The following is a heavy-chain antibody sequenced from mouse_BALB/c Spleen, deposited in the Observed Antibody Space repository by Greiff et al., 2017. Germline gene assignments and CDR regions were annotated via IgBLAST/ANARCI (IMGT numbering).Heavy chain of an antibody. V-gene: IGHV1-9*01. CDR3: ARGLGREGYFDV. J-gene: IGHJ1*01. D-gene: IGHD4-1*01. Sequence: VQLQQSGAELMKPGASVKISCKATGYTFSSYWIEWVKQRPGHGLEWIGEILPGSGSTNYNEKFKGKATFTADTSSNTAYMQLSSLTSEDSAVYYGARGLGREGYFDVWGAGTTVTVSS. CDR2: ILPGSGST. CDR1: GYTFSSYW.